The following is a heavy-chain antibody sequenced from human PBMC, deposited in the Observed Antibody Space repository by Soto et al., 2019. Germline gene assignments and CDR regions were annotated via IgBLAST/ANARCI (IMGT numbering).Heavy chain of an antibody. J-gene: IGHJ5*02. CDR3: AGKGGVVPAANPVGLYNWFDP. CDR1: GGTFSSYA. CDR2: IIPIFGTA. V-gene: IGHV1-69*01. Sequence: QVQLVQSGAEVKKPGSSVKVSCKASGGTFSSYAISWVRQAPGQGLEWMGGIIPIFGTANYAQKFQGRVTITADESTSTAYMELSSLRSEDTAVYYCAGKGGVVPAANPVGLYNWFDPWGQGTLVTVSS. D-gene: IGHD2-2*01.